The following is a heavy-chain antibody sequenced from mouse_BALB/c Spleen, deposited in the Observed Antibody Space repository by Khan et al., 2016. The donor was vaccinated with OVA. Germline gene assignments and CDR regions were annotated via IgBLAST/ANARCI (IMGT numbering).Heavy chain of an antibody. Sequence: VQLQESGAELAKPGASVKMSCKASGYTFTSYWMHWVKQRPGQGLEWIGYINPSTDYTEYTQKFKDKATLTADKSSSTAYMQLTSLTSEDSAVYYCTNHGSSSAWFTYWGQGTLVTVSA. V-gene: IGHV1-7*01. CDR2: INPSTDYT. J-gene: IGHJ3*01. D-gene: IGHD1-1*01. CDR1: GYTFTSYW. CDR3: TNHGSSSAWFTY.